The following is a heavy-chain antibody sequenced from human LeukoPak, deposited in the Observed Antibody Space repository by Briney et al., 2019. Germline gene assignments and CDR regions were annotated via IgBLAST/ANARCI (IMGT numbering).Heavy chain of an antibody. CDR1: QFTFNNNA. Sequence: GGSLRPSCAASQFTFNNNAMSWVRQAPGKGLEWVSGLSGDSSSIYYAASVKGRFTISRDNSRNTLDLQMNSLRVEDTAVYYCGKGRVSEWGQGTLVTVSS. CDR3: GKGRVSE. CDR2: LSGDSSSI. V-gene: IGHV3-23*01. J-gene: IGHJ4*02. D-gene: IGHD6-19*01.